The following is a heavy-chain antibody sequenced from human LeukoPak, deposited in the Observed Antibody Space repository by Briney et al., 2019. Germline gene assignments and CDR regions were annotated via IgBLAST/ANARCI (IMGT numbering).Heavy chain of an antibody. CDR1: GFTFSPFW. V-gene: IGHV3-74*01. D-gene: IGHD2-21*01. CDR2: IHHDGSDA. CDR3: ARGGYSHAFDI. J-gene: IGHJ3*02. Sequence: GGSLRLSCGASGFTFSPFWMHWVRQSPGKGLVWVSRIHHDGSDAIYADSVKGRFASSRDNAKNTLYLQMNSLRADDTAVYYCARGGYSHAFDIWGQGTTVTVSS.